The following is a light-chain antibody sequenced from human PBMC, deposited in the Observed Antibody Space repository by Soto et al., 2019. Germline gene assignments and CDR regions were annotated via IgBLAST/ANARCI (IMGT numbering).Light chain of an antibody. CDR3: QQYNNWPPDRT. CDR2: GAS. CDR1: QSVGSN. V-gene: IGKV3-15*01. Sequence: EIVMTQSPATLSVSPGERATLSCRASQSVGSNLAWYQQKPGQAPRLLIYGASTRATGIPARFSGSGSGAEFTLTISRLQSEDFDIYFCQQYNNWPPDRTFGQGTKVEIK. J-gene: IGKJ1*01.